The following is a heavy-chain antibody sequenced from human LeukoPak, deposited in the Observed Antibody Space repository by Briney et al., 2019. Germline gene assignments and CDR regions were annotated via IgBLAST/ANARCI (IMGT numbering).Heavy chain of an antibody. Sequence: GGSLRLSCAASGSTFSSHTMNWVRQAPGKGLEWISYISNTGSVIYYADSVKGRFTISRDNSKNTLYLQMNSLRGEDTAVYYCAKDVDGSGWSFDYWGQGTLVTVSS. CDR2: ISNTGSVI. CDR1: GSTFSSHT. D-gene: IGHD6-19*01. J-gene: IGHJ4*02. V-gene: IGHV3-48*01. CDR3: AKDVDGSGWSFDY.